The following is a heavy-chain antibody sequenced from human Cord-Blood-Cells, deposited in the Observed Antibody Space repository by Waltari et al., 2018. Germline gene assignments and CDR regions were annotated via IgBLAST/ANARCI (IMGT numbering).Heavy chain of an antibody. CDR2: IIPMFGTA. V-gene: IGHV1-69*12. CDR1: GGTFSSYA. D-gene: IGHD1-1*01. CDR3: ARGNHQLELDY. Sequence: QVQLVQSGAEVKKPGSSVKVSCKASGGTFSSYAISWVRQAPGQGLEWMGGIIPMFGTANYARRFQGRVTITADESTSTAYMELSSLRSEDTAVYYCARGNHQLELDYWGQGTLVTVSS. J-gene: IGHJ4*02.